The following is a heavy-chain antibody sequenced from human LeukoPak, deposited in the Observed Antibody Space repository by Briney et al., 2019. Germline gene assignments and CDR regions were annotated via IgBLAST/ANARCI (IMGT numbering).Heavy chain of an antibody. CDR1: GGTFSSYA. D-gene: IGHD1-26*01. J-gene: IGHJ4*02. Sequence: SVKVSCKASGGTFSSYAISWVRQAPGQGLEWMGRIIPIFGTANYAQKFQGRVTITTDESTSTAYMELSSLRSEDTAVYYCARGGGAGTPFDYWGQGTLVTVSS. CDR3: ARGGGAGTPFDY. CDR2: IIPIFGTA. V-gene: IGHV1-69*05.